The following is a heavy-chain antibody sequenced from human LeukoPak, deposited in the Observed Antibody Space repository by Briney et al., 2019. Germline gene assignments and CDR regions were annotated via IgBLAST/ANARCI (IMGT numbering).Heavy chain of an antibody. J-gene: IGHJ6*03. CDR2: IYSGGST. CDR3: ARGGGVRGVTDYYYYMDV. D-gene: IGHD3-10*01. CDR1: GLTFSTYA. V-gene: IGHV3-53*01. Sequence: GGSLRLSCAASGLTFSTYAVSWVRQAPGKGLEWVSVIYSGGSTYYADSVKGRFTISRDNSKNTLYLQMNSLRAEDTAVYYCARGGGVRGVTDYYYYMDVWGKRTTVTVSS.